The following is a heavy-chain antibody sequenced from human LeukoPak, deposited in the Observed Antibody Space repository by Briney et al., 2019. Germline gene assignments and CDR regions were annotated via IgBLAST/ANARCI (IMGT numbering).Heavy chain of an antibody. J-gene: IGHJ6*03. CDR2: MNPNSGNT. Sequence: ASVKVSCKASGYTFTSYEINRVRQATGQGLEWMGWMNPNSGNTGYAQKFQGRVTITRNTSISTAYMELSSLRSEDTAVYYCARTSTRYCSSISCWGYYMDVWGEGTTVTVSS. CDR1: GYTFTSYE. V-gene: IGHV1-8*03. D-gene: IGHD2-2*01. CDR3: ARTSTRYCSSISCWGYYMDV.